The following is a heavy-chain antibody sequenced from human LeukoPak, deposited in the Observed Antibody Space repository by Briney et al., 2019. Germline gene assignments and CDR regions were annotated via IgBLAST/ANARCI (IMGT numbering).Heavy chain of an antibody. CDR3: AKPGPGDGLHV. CDR1: GFSFSNTD. CDR2: IGGGGDT. Sequence: GGSLRLTCAASGFSFSNTDMHWVREVLGEGLEWVAAIGGGGDTYYSDSVRGRFIISRESAKNAFYLQLNTLNAGDTALYYCAKPGPGDGLHVWGQGTTVIVSA. D-gene: IGHD2-8*02. J-gene: IGHJ3*01. V-gene: IGHV3-13*01.